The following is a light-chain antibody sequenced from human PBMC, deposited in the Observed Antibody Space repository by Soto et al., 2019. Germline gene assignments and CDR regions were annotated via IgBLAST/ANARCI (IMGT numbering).Light chain of an antibody. J-gene: IGKJ1*01. CDR2: GAS. Sequence: IVLTQSPGTLTLSPGERATLSCRASQSVSSSYLAWYQQTPGQAPRLIIDGASSRATGLPDRFSGSGSGTDFTLTISRLEPEDVAVYCCQQYGSPLWTFGQGTKVDIK. CDR1: QSVSSSY. V-gene: IGKV3-20*01. CDR3: QQYGSPLWT.